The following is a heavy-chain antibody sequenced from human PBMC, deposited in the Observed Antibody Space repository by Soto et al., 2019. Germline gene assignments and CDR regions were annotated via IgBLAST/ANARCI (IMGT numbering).Heavy chain of an antibody. D-gene: IGHD2-8*02. V-gene: IGHV3-73*01. CDR1: GFTLSGSS. CDR3: TVVSQRAEWPFHY. CDR2: IRSKVNNYAT. J-gene: IGHJ4*02. Sequence: PGGSLRLSCAACGFTLSGSSMYWVRQAPWKGLEWVGHIRSKVNNYATAYAASVRGRFTISRDDSKNTAYLQMNSLKTEDTAVYYCTVVSQRAEWPFHYWGLGTLVTVCS.